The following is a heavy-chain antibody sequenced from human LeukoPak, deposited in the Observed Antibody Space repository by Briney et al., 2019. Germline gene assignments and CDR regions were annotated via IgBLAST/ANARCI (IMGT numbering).Heavy chain of an antibody. CDR1: GYTFVSYG. V-gene: IGHV1-18*01. D-gene: IGHD1-14*01. J-gene: IGHJ4*01. CDR2: ISPFNGNT. CDR3: ARGSLGWGSEPEYFDY. Sequence: ASVKVSCKASGYTFVSYGISWVRQAPGQGLEWMGWISPFNGNTNYAEKFRARVTMTTDASTSTVAMELRSLRYDDTGIYYCARGSLGWGSEPEYFDYWGQGTLVTVSS.